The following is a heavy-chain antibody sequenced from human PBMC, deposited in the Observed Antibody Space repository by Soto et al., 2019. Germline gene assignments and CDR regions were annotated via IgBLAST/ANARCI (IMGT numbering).Heavy chain of an antibody. CDR1: GYTFTRYG. CDR2: ISAYNGNT. CDR3: SRDLPPVVD. J-gene: IGHJ4*02. V-gene: IGHV1-18*01. Sequence: QVQLLQSVAEVNKPGASVKFSCKASGYTFTRYGLISVRQAPGQGLEWMGWISAYNGNTTYAQKLQGRVSMTTDTSTSTAYRELRSLISEDTAVYYGSRDLPPVVDWGQGTLVTVAS.